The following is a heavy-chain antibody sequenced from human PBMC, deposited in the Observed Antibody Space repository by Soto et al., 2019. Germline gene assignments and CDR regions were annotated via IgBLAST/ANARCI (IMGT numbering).Heavy chain of an antibody. V-gene: IGHV4-31*03. J-gene: IGHJ3*02. CDR3: AREGGSYDSGGYLIRGAFDI. CDR1: GDSISRIDYY. D-gene: IGHD3-22*01. Sequence: TLSLTCSVSGDSISRIDYYWTWIRQHPEKGLEWIGNIYFRGNTYYSPSLESRLTISVDTSKNQFSLKLTSVTAADTAVYYCAREGGSYDSGGYLIRGAFDIWGQGTMVTVSS. CDR2: IYFRGNT.